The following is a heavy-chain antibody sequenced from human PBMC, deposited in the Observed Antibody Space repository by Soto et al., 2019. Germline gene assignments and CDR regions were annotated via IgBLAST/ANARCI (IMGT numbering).Heavy chain of an antibody. D-gene: IGHD4-4*01. CDR1: GYPFSDNQ. CDR3: ARHHSLDYIRWGLDP. J-gene: IGHJ5*02. CDR2: INPKSDDT. V-gene: IGHV1-2*02. Sequence: QVQLVQSGSEVKKPGASVKVSCKASGYPFSDNQIHWLRRAPGQGLEWMGRINPKSDDTHYAQKFQGRVTMTRDTSIDTAYLELTGLTSDDTATYYCARHHSLDYIRWGLDPWGQGTLVTVSS.